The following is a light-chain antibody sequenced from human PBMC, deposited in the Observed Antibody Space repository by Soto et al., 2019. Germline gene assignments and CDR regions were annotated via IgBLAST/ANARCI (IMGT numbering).Light chain of an antibody. CDR1: QGISNY. V-gene: IGKV1-27*01. Sequence: EIQMTQSPPSLPASVGDRFTITCRASQGISNYLAWYQQKPGKVPKPLIYAASTLQSGVPSRFSGSGSGADFTLTISSLQPEDVATYYCQKYNSAPLTFGGGTKVDIK. CDR3: QKYNSAPLT. J-gene: IGKJ4*01. CDR2: AAS.